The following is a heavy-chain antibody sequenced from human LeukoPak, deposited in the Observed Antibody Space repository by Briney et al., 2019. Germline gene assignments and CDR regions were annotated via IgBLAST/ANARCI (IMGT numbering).Heavy chain of an antibody. CDR3: AREVGYSYGFRFDY. Sequence: SVKVSCKASGYTFTSYDINWVRQATGQGLEWMGRIIPIFGTANYAQKFQGRVTITTDESTSTAYMELSSLRSEDTAAYYCAREVGYSYGFRFDYWGQGTLVTVSS. V-gene: IGHV1-69*05. CDR1: GYTFTSYD. D-gene: IGHD5-18*01. J-gene: IGHJ4*02. CDR2: IIPIFGTA.